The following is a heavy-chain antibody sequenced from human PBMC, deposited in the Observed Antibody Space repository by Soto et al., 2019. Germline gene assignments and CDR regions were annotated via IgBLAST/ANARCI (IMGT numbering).Heavy chain of an antibody. CDR3: AREVGAIFGVVTENYYYYGMDV. D-gene: IGHD3-3*01. Sequence: SETLSLTCTVSGGSISSGDYYWSWIRQPPGKGLEWIGYIYYSGSTYYNPSLKSRVTISVDTSKNQFSLKLSSVTAADTAVYYCAREVGAIFGVVTENYYYYGMDVWGKGTTVTVSS. CDR2: IYYSGST. J-gene: IGHJ6*04. V-gene: IGHV4-30-4*01. CDR1: GGSISSGDYY.